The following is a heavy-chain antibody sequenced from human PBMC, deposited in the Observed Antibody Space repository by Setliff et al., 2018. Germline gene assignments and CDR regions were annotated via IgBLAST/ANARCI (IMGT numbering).Heavy chain of an antibody. V-gene: IGHV1-18*01. Sequence: ASVKVSCKSFGYTFSAYGVSWVRQAPGQGLEWMGWVNPDNGDTKNAQKFQGRVALTTDTSTATVFMELQSLRSDDTAVYYCVRSSAPQVVLAADFDFWGQGTPVTVSS. CDR3: VRSSAPQVVLAADFDF. J-gene: IGHJ4*02. D-gene: IGHD6-19*01. CDR2: VNPDNGDT. CDR1: GYTFSAYG.